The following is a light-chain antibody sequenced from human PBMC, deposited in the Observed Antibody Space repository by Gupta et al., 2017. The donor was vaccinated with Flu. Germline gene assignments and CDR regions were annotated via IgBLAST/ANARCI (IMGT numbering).Light chain of an antibody. J-gene: IGLJ2*01. V-gene: IGLV2-8*01. CDR3: SSYAGGDSRV. CDR1: SSDVGGYDY. Sequence: QSALTQPPSASGSLGQAVTISCTGSSSDVGGYDYVSWYQQHPGKAPQLIIYEVTRRPSGVPDRFSGSRSGSTASLTVSGLQAEDEAEYFCSSYAGGDSRVFGGGTKLTVL. CDR2: EVT.